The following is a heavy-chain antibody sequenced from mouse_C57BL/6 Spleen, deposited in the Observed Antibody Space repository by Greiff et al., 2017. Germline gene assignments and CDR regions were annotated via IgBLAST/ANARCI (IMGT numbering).Heavy chain of an antibody. CDR2: INPNNGGT. V-gene: IGHV1-26*01. CDR1: GYTFTDYY. D-gene: IGHD1-1*02. Sequence: VQLQQSGPELVKPGASVKISCKASGYTFTDYYMNWVKQSHGKSLEWIGDINPNNGGTSYNQKFKGKATLTVDKSSSTAYMELRSLTSEDSAVYYCARYGTMVHYFDYWGQGTTLTVSS. J-gene: IGHJ2*01. CDR3: ARYGTMVHYFDY.